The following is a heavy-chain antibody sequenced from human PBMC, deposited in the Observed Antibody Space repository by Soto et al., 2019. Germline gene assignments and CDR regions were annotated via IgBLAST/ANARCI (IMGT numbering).Heavy chain of an antibody. Sequence: PGGSLRLSCAASGFTFSSYWMSWVRQAPGKGLEWVANIKQDGSEKYYVDSVKGRFTISRDNAKNSLYLQMNSLRAEDTAVYYCASPLRLVEWSREYYYYDYMDVWGKGTTVTVSS. V-gene: IGHV3-7*01. D-gene: IGHD3-3*01. CDR1: GFTFSSYW. CDR2: IKQDGSEK. J-gene: IGHJ6*03. CDR3: ASPLRLVEWSREYYYYDYMDV.